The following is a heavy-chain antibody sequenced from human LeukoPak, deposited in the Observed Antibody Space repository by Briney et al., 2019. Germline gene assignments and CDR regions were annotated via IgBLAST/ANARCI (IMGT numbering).Heavy chain of an antibody. CDR3: ARGYCSSTSCYGELDY. CDR1: GYTFTSYD. CDR2: MNPNSGNT. Sequence: ASVKVSCKASGYTFTSYDTNWVRQASGQGREWMGWMNPNSGNTGYAQKFQGRVTITRNPSISTAYMELSSLRSEDTAVYYCARGYCSSTSCYGELDYWGQGTLVTVSS. V-gene: IGHV1-8*01. J-gene: IGHJ4*02. D-gene: IGHD2-2*01.